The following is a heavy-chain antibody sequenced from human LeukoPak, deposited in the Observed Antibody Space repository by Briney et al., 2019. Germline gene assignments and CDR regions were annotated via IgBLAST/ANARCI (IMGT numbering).Heavy chain of an antibody. V-gene: IGHV3-23*01. J-gene: IGHJ4*02. CDR2: ISGSGGTT. Sequence: GGSLRLSCAASGFTFSNAWMSWVRQAPGKGLEWVSGISGSGGTTYYADSVKGRFTVSRDNSKNTLSLQMYSLRAEDTAIYYCAKANVFGVLDYFDYWGQGTLVTVSS. CDR3: AKANVFGVLDYFDY. D-gene: IGHD3-3*01. CDR1: GFTFSNAW.